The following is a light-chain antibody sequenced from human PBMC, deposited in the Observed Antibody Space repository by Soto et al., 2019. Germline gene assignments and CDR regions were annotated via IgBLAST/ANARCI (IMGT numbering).Light chain of an antibody. Sequence: QSALTQPPSVSGSPGQSITFSCTGTSGDVGLYNYVSWYQQHPGKAPKLIIYEVSNRPSGVSNRFSGSKSGNTASLTISGLQAEEEDDDYCCSFTDRSTPVVFGTGTKLTVL. CDR1: SGDVGLYNY. CDR3: CSFTDRSTPVV. J-gene: IGLJ1*01. V-gene: IGLV2-14*01. CDR2: EVS.